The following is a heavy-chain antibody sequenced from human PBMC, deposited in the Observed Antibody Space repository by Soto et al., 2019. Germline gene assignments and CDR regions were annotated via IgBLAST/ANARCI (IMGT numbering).Heavy chain of an antibody. J-gene: IGHJ2*01. D-gene: IGHD2-2*01. V-gene: IGHV1-46*01. CDR1: GYTFTDYY. CDR2: INPGGGGT. Sequence: QVQLVQSGAEVKKPGASVHLSCKASGYTFTDYYIYWVRQAPGQGLEWVGIINPGGGGTTYAQKFPVRLTLTRGTYMCTAYMELRSLSSDDTAVYYCPSSRGFCSRTSCPDWYFDLWGRGTLVIVSS. CDR3: PSSRGFCSRTSCPDWYFDL.